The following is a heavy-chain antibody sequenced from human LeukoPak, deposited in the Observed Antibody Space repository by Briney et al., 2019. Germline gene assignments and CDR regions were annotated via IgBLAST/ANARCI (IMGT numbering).Heavy chain of an antibody. D-gene: IGHD2-15*01. V-gene: IGHV4-38-2*01. J-gene: IGHJ4*02. CDR1: GYSISSGYH. CDR2: IYHSGKT. Sequence: PSETLSLTCAVSGYSISSGYHWGWIRQSPGKGLEWIGSIYHSGKTYYNPSLSSRVTISVDTSMNQSSLKLTSVTATDTAVYYCARTRYCSGATCFSPELFDSWGQGTLVTVSS. CDR3: ARTRYCSGATCFSPELFDS.